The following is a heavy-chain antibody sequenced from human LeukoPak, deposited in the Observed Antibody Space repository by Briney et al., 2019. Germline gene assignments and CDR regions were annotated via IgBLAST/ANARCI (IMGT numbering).Heavy chain of an antibody. D-gene: IGHD5-24*01. CDR2: INGDGSIT. V-gene: IGHV3-74*01. Sequence: GGSLRLSCAASGFTFSSYWMHWVRQAPGKGLVWVSRINGDGSITSYADSVKGRFTISRDNAKNTLYLQMNRLRAEDTAVYYCARWIRDAYNSDQWGQGTLVTVSS. CDR1: GFTFSSYW. CDR3: ARWIRDAYNSDQ. J-gene: IGHJ4*02.